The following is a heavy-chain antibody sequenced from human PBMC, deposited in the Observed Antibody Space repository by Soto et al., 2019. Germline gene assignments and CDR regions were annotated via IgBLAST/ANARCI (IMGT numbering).Heavy chain of an antibody. D-gene: IGHD3-22*01. Sequence: PSETLSLTCTVSGGSISSGGYYWSWIRQPPGKGLEWIGYIYYSGSTYYNPSLKSRVTISVDTSKNQFSLKLSSVTAADTAVYYCARGGYYYDVAVGFDPWGQGTLVTVSS. V-gene: IGHV4-30-4*01. CDR1: GGSISSGGYY. J-gene: IGHJ5*02. CDR2: IYYSGST. CDR3: ARGGYYYDVAVGFDP.